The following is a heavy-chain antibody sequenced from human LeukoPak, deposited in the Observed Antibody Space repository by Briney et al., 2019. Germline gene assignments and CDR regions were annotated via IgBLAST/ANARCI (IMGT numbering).Heavy chain of an antibody. J-gene: IGHJ5*02. CDR2: IYYSGST. CDR1: GGSISSGDYY. D-gene: IGHD5-18*01. CDR3: ARQGPESIQLWSQNWFDP. V-gene: IGHV4-30-4*08. Sequence: PSQTLSLTCTVSGGSISSGDYYWSWIRQPPGKGLEWIGYIYYSGSTYYNPSLKSRVTISVDTSKNQFSLKLSSVTAADTAVYYCARQGPESIQLWSQNWFDPWGQGTLVTVSS.